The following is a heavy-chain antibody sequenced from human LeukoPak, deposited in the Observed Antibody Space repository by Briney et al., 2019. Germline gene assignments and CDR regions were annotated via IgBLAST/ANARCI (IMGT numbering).Heavy chain of an antibody. Sequence: GGSLRLSCAASGFPFSSYWMLWVRQAPGKGLVWVSRINSDGSYTSYADSVKGRFTISRDNAKNTLYLQMNSLGAEDTAVYFCARDPSYSSGYLDYWGQGTLVTVSS. J-gene: IGHJ4*02. CDR3: ARDPSYSSGYLDY. CDR1: GFPFSSYW. CDR2: INSDGSYT. V-gene: IGHV3-74*01. D-gene: IGHD6-19*01.